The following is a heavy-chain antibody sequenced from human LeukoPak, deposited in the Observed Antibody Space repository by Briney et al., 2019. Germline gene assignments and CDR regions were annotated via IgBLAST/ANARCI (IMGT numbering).Heavy chain of an antibody. J-gene: IGHJ5*02. V-gene: IGHV3-7*01. CDR1: GFTFSSYW. Sequence: GGSLRLSCAASGFTFSSYWMSWVRQAPGKGPEWVANIKQDGSEKYYVDSVKGRFTISRDNAKNSLYLQMNSLRAEDTAVYYCARDFGYYDFWSGYYSWGQGTLVTVSS. CDR2: IKQDGSEK. CDR3: ARDFGYYDFWSGYYS. D-gene: IGHD3-3*01.